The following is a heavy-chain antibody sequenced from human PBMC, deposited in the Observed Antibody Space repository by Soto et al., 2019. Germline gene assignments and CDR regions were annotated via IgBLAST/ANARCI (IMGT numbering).Heavy chain of an antibody. D-gene: IGHD3-10*01. CDR2: IYYLGST. CDR1: GGSMSEYF. V-gene: IGHV4-59*01. J-gene: IGHJ4*02. Sequence: SETLSLTCSVSGGSMSEYFWSWIRQSPGKGLEWIGYIYYLGSTDYNPPLKSRVTISVDTSKRQFSLRLTSVTAADTAVYYCARDGYDGSGSPYPAYWGPGTQVTVSS. CDR3: ARDGYDGSGSPYPAY.